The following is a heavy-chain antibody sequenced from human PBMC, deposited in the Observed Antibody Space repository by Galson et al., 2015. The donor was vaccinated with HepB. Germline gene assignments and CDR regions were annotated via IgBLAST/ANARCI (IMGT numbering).Heavy chain of an antibody. CDR2: TYYRSKWNN. CDR3: ARDMSIARPGTFDY. D-gene: IGHD6-6*01. CDR1: GDSVSSKSAA. Sequence: CAISGDSVSSKSAAWNWIRQSPSRGLEWLGRTYYRSKWNNDYAVSVQSRITINPDTSKNQFSLQLNSVTPEDTAVYYCARDMSIARPGTFDYWGQGTLVTVSS. V-gene: IGHV6-1*01. J-gene: IGHJ4*02.